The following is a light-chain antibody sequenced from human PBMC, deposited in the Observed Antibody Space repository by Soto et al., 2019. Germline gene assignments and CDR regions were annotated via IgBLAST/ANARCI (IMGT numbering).Light chain of an antibody. Sequence: QAVVTQPASVSGSPGQSITISCTGTSSDVGGYNYVSWYQQHPGKAPKLMIYDVSNRPSGVSNRFSGSKSGNTASLTISGLQAEDEADYYCSSYISSSTLVFGTGTKLTVL. CDR1: SSDVGGYNY. CDR3: SSYISSSTLV. J-gene: IGLJ1*01. V-gene: IGLV2-14*01. CDR2: DVS.